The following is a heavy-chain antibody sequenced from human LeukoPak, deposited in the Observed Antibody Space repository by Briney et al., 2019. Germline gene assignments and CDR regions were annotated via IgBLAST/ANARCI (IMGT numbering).Heavy chain of an antibody. J-gene: IGHJ5*02. Sequence: SETLSLTCAVYGGSFSGYYGSWIRQPPGKGREWRGEINHSVSTNYNPSLKSRVTISVDTSKNQFSLKLSSVTAADTAVYYCARAYCSSTSCYANWFDPWGQGTLVTVSS. D-gene: IGHD2-2*01. CDR3: ARAYCSSTSCYANWFDP. V-gene: IGHV4-34*01. CDR2: INHSVST. CDR1: GGSFSGYY.